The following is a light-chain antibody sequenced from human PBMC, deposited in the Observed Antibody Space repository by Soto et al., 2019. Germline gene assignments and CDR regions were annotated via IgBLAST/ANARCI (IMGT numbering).Light chain of an antibody. V-gene: IGKV1-5*01. J-gene: IGKJ1*01. CDR3: QQYNSYSPT. CDR1: QSISSW. Sequence: DIQMTQSPSPLSASVGDRVTITCRDSQSISSWLAWYQQKPGKAPKLLIYDASSLESGVPSRFSGSGSGTEFTLTISSLQPDDFATYYCQQYNSYSPTCGQGTKVDI. CDR2: DAS.